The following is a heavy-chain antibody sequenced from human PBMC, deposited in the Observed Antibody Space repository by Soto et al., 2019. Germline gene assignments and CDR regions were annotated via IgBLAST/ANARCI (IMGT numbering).Heavy chain of an antibody. V-gene: IGHV4-4*07. CDR2: IQMSGTT. CDR3: AKDRSTMRWFDP. J-gene: IGHJ5*02. Sequence: QVRLQESGPGLVKPSETLSLTCAVSGASVRSYHWSWIRQAAGKGLEWIGRIQMSGTTNYNPSLKTRVTMSLDTSKNEVSLRMTSVTAGDTAVYFCAKDRSTMRWFDPWGQGILVTVSS. CDR1: GASVRSYH. D-gene: IGHD1-1*01.